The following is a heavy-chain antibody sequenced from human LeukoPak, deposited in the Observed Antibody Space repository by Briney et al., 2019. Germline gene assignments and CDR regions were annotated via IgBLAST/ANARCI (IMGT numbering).Heavy chain of an antibody. D-gene: IGHD1-26*01. J-gene: IGHJ3*02. V-gene: IGHV4-59*01. CDR1: GGSISTYY. CDR2: IYYSGIT. CDR3: ARWEASRVAFDI. Sequence: KPSETLSLTCTVSGGSISTYYWSWIRQPPGRGLEWIGYIYYSGITDYSPSLKSRVTISIDTSKKQFSLKLSSVTAADTAVYYRARWEASRVAFDIWGQGTLVTVSS.